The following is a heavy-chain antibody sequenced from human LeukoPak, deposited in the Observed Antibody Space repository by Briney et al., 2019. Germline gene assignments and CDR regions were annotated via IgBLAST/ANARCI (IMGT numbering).Heavy chain of an antibody. CDR3: ARGVYYDSSGYADYFDY. CDR2: IYYSGST. Sequence: KPSETLSLTCTVSGGSISSYYWGWIRQPPGKGLEWIGYIYYSGSTNYNPSLKSRVTISVDTSKNQFSLKLSSVTAADTAVYYCARGVYYDSSGYADYFDYWGQGTLVTVSS. J-gene: IGHJ4*02. V-gene: IGHV4-59*12. CDR1: GGSISSYY. D-gene: IGHD3-22*01.